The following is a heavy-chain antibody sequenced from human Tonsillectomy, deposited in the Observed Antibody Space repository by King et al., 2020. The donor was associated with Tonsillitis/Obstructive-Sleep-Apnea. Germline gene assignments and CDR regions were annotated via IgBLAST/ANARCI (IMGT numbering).Heavy chain of an antibody. V-gene: IGHV3-66*01. CDR3: ATSSIIYDY. CDR1: GFTVSNNY. CDR2: IYSGSRT. D-gene: IGHD1-14*01. J-gene: IGHJ4*02. Sequence: VQLVESGGGLVRPGGSLRLSCAASGFTVSNNYMSWVRQAPGKGLEWGSVIYSGSRTYYADSVKDRFTISRDNSKNTLYLQMNSLRAEDTAVYYCATSSIIYDYWGQGTLVTVSS.